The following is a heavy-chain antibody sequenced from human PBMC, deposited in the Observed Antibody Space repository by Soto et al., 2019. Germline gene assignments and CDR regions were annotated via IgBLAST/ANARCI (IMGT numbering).Heavy chain of an antibody. CDR1: GFTVSSHE. J-gene: IGHJ6*02. CDR3: XXXXXXXXXXXXXXXXXX. Sequence: EVQLVESGGGLVQPGGSLRLSCAASGFTVSSHEMNWVRQAXXXXXXXXXXISSSGTIIYYADSVKGRFTISRDNAKNSLYVEMNSLRAXXXXXXXXXXXXXXXXXXXXXXXXXXWXQGTTVTVSS. V-gene: IGHV3-48*03. CDR2: ISSSGTII.